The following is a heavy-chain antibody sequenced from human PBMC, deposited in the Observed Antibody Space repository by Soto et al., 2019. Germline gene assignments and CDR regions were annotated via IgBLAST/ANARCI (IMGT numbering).Heavy chain of an antibody. J-gene: IGHJ4*02. CDR2: ISSSSDTI. V-gene: IGHV3-48*01. CDR1: GITISSNG. D-gene: IGHD1-1*01. CDR3: ARVMGIATTGRYDY. Sequence: EVQLVDSGGGSVQPGGSLRLSCAASGITISSNGMNWVRQATGKGLEWVSYISSSSDTIYYADFVKGRFTISRDNAKNSLYLQMNRLGVEDTATYYGARVMGIATTGRYDYWGQGTLVTVSS.